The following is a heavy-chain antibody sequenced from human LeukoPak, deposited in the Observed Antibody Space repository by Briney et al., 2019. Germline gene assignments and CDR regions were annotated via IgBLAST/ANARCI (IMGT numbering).Heavy chain of an antibody. D-gene: IGHD4-17*01. CDR2: INWNGGST. V-gene: IGHV3-20*04. CDR3: AKDADYGDYGGYFQH. Sequence: GGSLRLSCAASGFTFGDYGMSWVRQAPGKGLEWVSGINWNGGSTAYADPVRGRFTISRDNAKNSLYLQMNSLRVEDTALYYCAKDADYGDYGGYFQHWGQGTLVTVSS. CDR1: GFTFGDYG. J-gene: IGHJ1*01.